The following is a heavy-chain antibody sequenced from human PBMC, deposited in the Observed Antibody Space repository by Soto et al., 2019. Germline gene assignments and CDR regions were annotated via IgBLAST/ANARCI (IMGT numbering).Heavy chain of an antibody. CDR2: IWYDGSNK. CDR3: ARNSYHYDSSGQLGMDV. J-gene: IGHJ6*02. Sequence: QVQLVEAGGGVVQPGRSLRLSCAASGFTFSSYGMHWVRQAPGKGLGWVAVIWYDGSNKYYADSVKGRLTISRDNSKNTLYLQMNSLRAEDTAVDYCARNSYHYDSSGQLGMDVWGQGTTVTVSS. CDR1: GFTFSSYG. D-gene: IGHD3-22*01. V-gene: IGHV3-33*01.